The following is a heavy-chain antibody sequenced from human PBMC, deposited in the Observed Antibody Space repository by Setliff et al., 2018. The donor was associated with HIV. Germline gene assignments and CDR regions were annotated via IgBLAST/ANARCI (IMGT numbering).Heavy chain of an antibody. Sequence: LVNPTQTLTLTCTFSGFSLNTGGMSVSWIRQPPGKGLEWIGEINHSGSTNYNPSLKSRVSISVDKSKNQFSLKLSSVTAADTAIYYCARDPGITAAGTEYFDSWGQGILVTVSS. CDR1: GFSLNTGGMS. J-gene: IGHJ4*02. CDR3: ARDPGITAAGTEYFDS. V-gene: IGHV4-30-2*02. D-gene: IGHD6-13*01. CDR2: INHSGST.